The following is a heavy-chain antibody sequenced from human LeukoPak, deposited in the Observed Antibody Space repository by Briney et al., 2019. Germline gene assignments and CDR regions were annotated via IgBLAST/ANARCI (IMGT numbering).Heavy chain of an antibody. CDR3: ARIAAAGRRGYYFDY. D-gene: IGHD6-13*01. V-gene: IGHV4-4*07. CDR1: GGSISSYY. Sequence: PSETLSLTCTVSGGSISSYYWSWIRQPAGKGLAWIGRIYTSGSTNYNPSLKSRVTMSVDTSKNQFSLKLSSVTAADTAVYYCARIAAAGRRGYYFDYWGQGTLVTVSS. CDR2: IYTSGST. J-gene: IGHJ4*02.